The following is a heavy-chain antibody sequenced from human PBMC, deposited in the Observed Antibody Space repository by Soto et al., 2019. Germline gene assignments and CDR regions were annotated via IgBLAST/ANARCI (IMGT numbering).Heavy chain of an antibody. J-gene: IGHJ4*02. CDR3: ARVGAYCVSTSCHDY. V-gene: IGHV1-18*01. Sequence: QVQLVQSGAEVKKPGASVKVSCKASGYTFTNYGISWVRQAPGQGLEWMGWISAYNGNTDYAQKLQGRVTMTTDTSTSTGYMEVRSLRSDDTPVYYCARVGAYCVSTSCHDYWGQGTLVTVSS. D-gene: IGHD2-2*01. CDR2: ISAYNGNT. CDR1: GYTFTNYG.